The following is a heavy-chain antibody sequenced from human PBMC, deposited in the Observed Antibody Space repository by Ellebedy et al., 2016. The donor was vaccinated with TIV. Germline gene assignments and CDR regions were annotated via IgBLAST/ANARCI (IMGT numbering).Heavy chain of an antibody. V-gene: IGHV4-34*01. D-gene: IGHD2-15*01. Sequence: SETLSLTXAVYGGSFSGYYWSWIRQPQGKGLEWIGEINHSGSTNYNPSLKSRVTISVDTSKNQFSLKLSSVTAADTAVYYCARGFGIVESSPLDYWGQGTLVTVSS. CDR3: ARGFGIVESSPLDY. CDR1: GGSFSGYY. CDR2: INHSGST. J-gene: IGHJ4*02.